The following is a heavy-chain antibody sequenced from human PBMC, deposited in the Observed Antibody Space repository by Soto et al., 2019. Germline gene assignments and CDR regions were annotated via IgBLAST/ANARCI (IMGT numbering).Heavy chain of an antibody. D-gene: IGHD3-16*01. Sequence: SETLSLTCAVYSGSFSGYYWSWIRRPPGKGLEWIGELYQGLSIIYNPSLESRVTISGDSSKNQFSLKLRSVTAADTAVYYCARPGGYYFDSWGQGTLVTVS. V-gene: IGHV4-34*01. CDR2: LYQGLSI. CDR3: ARPGGYYFDS. CDR1: SGSFSGYY. J-gene: IGHJ4*02.